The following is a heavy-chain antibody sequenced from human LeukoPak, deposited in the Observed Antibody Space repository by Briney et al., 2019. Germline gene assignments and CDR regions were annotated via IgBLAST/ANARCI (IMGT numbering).Heavy chain of an antibody. CDR1: GGSVSSVDYY. CDR3: ARDYGDIPPDWYYDL. V-gene: IGHV4-61*08. CDR2: IYYSGST. Sequence: SETLSLTCTVSGGSVSSVDYYWSWIRQPPGKGLEWIGYIYYSGSTYFNPSLKSRVTISVDTSKNQFSLKLRSVTAADTAVYYCARDYGDIPPDWYYDLWGRGTLVTVSS. D-gene: IGHD4-17*01. J-gene: IGHJ2*01.